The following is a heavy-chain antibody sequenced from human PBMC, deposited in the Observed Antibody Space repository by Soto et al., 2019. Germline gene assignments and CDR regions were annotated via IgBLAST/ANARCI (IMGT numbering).Heavy chain of an antibody. J-gene: IGHJ4*02. D-gene: IGHD4-17*01. CDR3: ARGADFGDYRYYLAY. CDR1: GGTFSSYA. V-gene: IGHV1-69*01. Sequence: QVQLVQSGAEVKKPGSSVKVSCKASGGTFSSYAISWVRQAPGQGLEWMGGIIPIFGTANYAQKYQGRVTITADQSTSTAYMERSSLRSEDRDVYYCARGADFGDYRYYLAYRGQGTLVTVSS. CDR2: IIPIFGTA.